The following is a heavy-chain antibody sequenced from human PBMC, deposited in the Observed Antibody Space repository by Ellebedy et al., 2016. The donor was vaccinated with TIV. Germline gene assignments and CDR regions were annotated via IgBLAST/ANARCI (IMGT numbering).Heavy chain of an antibody. J-gene: IGHJ4*02. CDR2: ISPSNGNT. V-gene: IGHV1-18*01. CDR3: ARGRDY. Sequence: ASVKVSCKASGYTFTDYGISWVRQAPGQGLEWMGWISPSNGNTDSAQNLQGRVTMTTDTSTSTAYMDLWSLTSDDTAVYYCARGRDYWGQGTLVTVSS. CDR1: GYTFTDYG.